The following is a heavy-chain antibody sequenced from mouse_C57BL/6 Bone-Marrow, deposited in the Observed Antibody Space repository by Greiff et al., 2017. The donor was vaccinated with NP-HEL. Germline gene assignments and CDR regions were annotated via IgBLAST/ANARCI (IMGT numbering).Heavy chain of an antibody. CDR1: GYTFTSYW. D-gene: IGHD1-1*01. J-gene: IGHJ1*03. Sequence: VQLQQPGAELVMPGASVKLSCKASGYTFTSYWMHWVKQRPGQGLEWIGEIDPSDSYTNYNQKFKGKSTLTVDKSSSTAYMQLSSPTSEDSAVYYCARWDYGSSPYWYFDVWGTGTTVTVSS. V-gene: IGHV1-69*01. CDR3: ARWDYGSSPYWYFDV. CDR2: IDPSDSYT.